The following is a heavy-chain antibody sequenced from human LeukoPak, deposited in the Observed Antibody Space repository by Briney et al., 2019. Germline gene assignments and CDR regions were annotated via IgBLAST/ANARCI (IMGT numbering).Heavy chain of an antibody. Sequence: GGSLRLSCVTSGFTFSSHWMSWVRQAPGKGLEWVTNTKEDGSEKYYVDSLKGRFTISRDNAKNSLFLQMNSLRADDTAVYYCVRETQSVTTDFDHWGQGTLVTVSS. CDR2: TKEDGSEK. CDR1: GFTFSSHW. J-gene: IGHJ4*02. D-gene: IGHD5-18*01. CDR3: VRETQSVTTDFDH. V-gene: IGHV3-7*01.